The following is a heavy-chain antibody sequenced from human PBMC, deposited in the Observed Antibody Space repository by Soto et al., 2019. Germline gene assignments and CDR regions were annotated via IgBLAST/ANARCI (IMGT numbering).Heavy chain of an antibody. Sequence: SVKVSCKASGGTFSSYAISWVRQAPGQGLEWMGGIIPIFGTANYAQKFQGRVTITADESTSTAYMELSSLRSEDTAVYYCERGGWGEGDSLPAYYYGMDVWGQGTTVTVSS. J-gene: IGHJ6*02. V-gene: IGHV1-69*13. CDR3: ERGGWGEGDSLPAYYYGMDV. CDR1: GGTFSSYA. CDR2: IIPIFGTA. D-gene: IGHD3-16*01.